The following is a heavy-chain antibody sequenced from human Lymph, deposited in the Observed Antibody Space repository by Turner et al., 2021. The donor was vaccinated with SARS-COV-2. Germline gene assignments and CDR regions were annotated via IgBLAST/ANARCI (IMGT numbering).Heavy chain of an antibody. Sequence: QVQLQESGPGLVKPSETLSLTCTVSGGSISSYYWSWIRQPPGKGLEWIGYIYYSGSTNYNPSLKCRVTISVDTSKNQFSLKLTSVTAADTAVYYCARGFDYWGQGTLVTVSP. J-gene: IGHJ4*02. V-gene: IGHV4-59*01. CDR1: GGSISSYY. CDR3: ARGFDY. CDR2: IYYSGST.